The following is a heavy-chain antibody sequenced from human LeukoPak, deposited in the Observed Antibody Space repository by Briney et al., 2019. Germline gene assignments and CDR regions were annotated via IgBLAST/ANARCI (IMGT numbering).Heavy chain of an antibody. V-gene: IGHV1-2*06. D-gene: IGHD2-2*01. CDR1: GYTFTGYY. CDR3: ARRRKYCSSTSCYSADGFDY. Sequence: ASVKVSCKASGYTFTGYYMHWVRQAPGQGLEWMGRINPNSGGTNYAQKFQGRVTMTRDTSISTAYMELSRLRSDDTAVYYCARRRKYCSSTSCYSADGFDYWAREPWSPSPQ. CDR2: INPNSGGT. J-gene: IGHJ4*02.